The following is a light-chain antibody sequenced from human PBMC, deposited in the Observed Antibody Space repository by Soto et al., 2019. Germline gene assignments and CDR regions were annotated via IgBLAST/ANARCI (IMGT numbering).Light chain of an antibody. Sequence: QSVLTQPASVSGSPGQSITISCTGSTSDIGGYNYVSWYQQHPGKAPKLLIYDVSYRPSEISDRFSGSKSGNTASLTISGLQPEDEADYYCSSYGASSTLFGGGTKLTVL. CDR3: SSYGASSTL. V-gene: IGLV2-14*03. J-gene: IGLJ2*01. CDR1: TSDIGGYNY. CDR2: DVS.